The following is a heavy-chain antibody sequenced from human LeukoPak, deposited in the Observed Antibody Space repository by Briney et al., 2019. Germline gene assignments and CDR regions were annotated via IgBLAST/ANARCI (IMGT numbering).Heavy chain of an antibody. J-gene: IGHJ4*02. CDR3: ARAQLPRITGTKSFDY. CDR1: GYTFTGYY. CDR2: TNPNSGGT. V-gene: IGHV1-2*02. D-gene: IGHD1-7*01. Sequence: GASVKVSCKASGYTFTGYYMHWVRQAPGQGLEWMGWTNPNSGGTNYAQEFQGRVTMTRDTSISTAYMELSRLRSDDTAVYYCARAQLPRITGTKSFDYWGQGTLVTVSS.